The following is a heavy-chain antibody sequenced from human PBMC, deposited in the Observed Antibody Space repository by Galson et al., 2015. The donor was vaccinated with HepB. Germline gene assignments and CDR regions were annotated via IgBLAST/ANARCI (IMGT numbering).Heavy chain of an antibody. J-gene: IGHJ4*02. V-gene: IGHV1-18*01. CDR3: ARVVSYYYDSSANYFDY. CDR2: ISAYNGNT. D-gene: IGHD3-22*01. Sequence: SVKVSCKASGYTFTSYGISWVRQAPGQGLEWMGWISAYNGNTNYAQKLQGRVTMTTDTSTSTAYMELRSLRSDDTAVYYCARVVSYYYDSSANYFDYWGQGTLVTVSS. CDR1: GYTFTSYG.